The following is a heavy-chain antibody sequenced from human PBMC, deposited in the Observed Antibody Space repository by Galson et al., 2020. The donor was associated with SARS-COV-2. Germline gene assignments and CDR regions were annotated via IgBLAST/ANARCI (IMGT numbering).Heavy chain of an antibody. CDR2: ISGSGGST. CDR1: GFTFSSYA. Sequence: GESLKISCAASGFTFSSYAMSWVRQAPGKGLEWVSAISGSGGSTYYEDSVKGRFTISRDNSKNTLYLQMNSLRAEDTAVYYCAKEGYDSSGSDHAFDIWGQGTMVTVSS. V-gene: IGHV3-23*01. D-gene: IGHD3-22*01. CDR3: AKEGYDSSGSDHAFDI. J-gene: IGHJ3*02.